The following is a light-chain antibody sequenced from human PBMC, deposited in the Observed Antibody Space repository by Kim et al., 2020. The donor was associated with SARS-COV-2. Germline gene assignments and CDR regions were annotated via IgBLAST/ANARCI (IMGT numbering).Light chain of an antibody. CDR1: SSDVGCYNY. CDR2: DVS. CDR3: SSYTSSSTLV. Sequence: GQSITISCTGTSSDVGCYNYVSWYQQHPDKAPKLMIYDVSNRPPGVSNRFSGSKSGNTASLNISGLQAEDEADYYCSSYTSSSTLVFGGGTQLTVL. V-gene: IGLV2-14*03. J-gene: IGLJ3*02.